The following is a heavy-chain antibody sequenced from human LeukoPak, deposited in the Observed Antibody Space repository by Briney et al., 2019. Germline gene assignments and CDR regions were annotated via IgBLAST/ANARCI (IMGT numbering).Heavy chain of an antibody. D-gene: IGHD3-10*01. V-gene: IGHV4-59*01. CDR3: ARGRITMVRGVAWFDP. Sequence: PSETLSLTCTVSGGSISSYYWSWIRQPPGKGLEWIGYIYYSGSTNYNPSLKSRVTISVDTSKNQFYLKLSSVTAADTAVYYCARGRITMVRGVAWFDPWGQGTLVTVSS. CDR2: IYYSGST. CDR1: GGSISSYY. J-gene: IGHJ5*02.